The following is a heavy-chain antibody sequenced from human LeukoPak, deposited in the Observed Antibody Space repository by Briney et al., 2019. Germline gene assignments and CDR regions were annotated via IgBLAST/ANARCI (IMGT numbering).Heavy chain of an antibody. CDR1: GGSISSYY. Sequence: PSETLSLTCTVSGGSISSYYWTWIRQSAGKGLEWIGRINTSGSTNYNPPLRSRVTMSVNTSKNQFSLNLTSVTAADTAVYSCAREGGDPRWLDPWGQGTLVTVSS. J-gene: IGHJ5*02. CDR3: AREGGDPRWLDP. V-gene: IGHV4-4*07. CDR2: INTSGST. D-gene: IGHD6-25*01.